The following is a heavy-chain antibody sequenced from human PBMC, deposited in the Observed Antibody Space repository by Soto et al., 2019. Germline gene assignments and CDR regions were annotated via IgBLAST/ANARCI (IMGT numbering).Heavy chain of an antibody. Sequence: GGSLRLSCAASGFTFSSYAMSWVRQAPGKGLEWVSAISGSGGSTYYADSVKGRFTISRDNSKNTLYLQMNSLRVEDTAVYYCARYCSGGSCSPKPFDYWGQGTLVTVSS. CDR3: ARYCSGGSCSPKPFDY. V-gene: IGHV3-23*01. D-gene: IGHD2-15*01. CDR2: ISGSGGST. CDR1: GFTFSSYA. J-gene: IGHJ4*02.